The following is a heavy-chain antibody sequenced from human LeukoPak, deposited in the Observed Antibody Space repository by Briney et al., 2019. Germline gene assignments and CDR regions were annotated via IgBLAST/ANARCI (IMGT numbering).Heavy chain of an antibody. V-gene: IGHV3-49*03. CDR1: GFTFGDYA. Sequence: GGSLRLSCTASGFTFGDYAMSWFRQAPGKGLEWVGFIRSKAYGGTTEYAASVKGRFTISRDDSKSIAYLQMNSLKTEDTAVYYCTRAMGYYYDSSGYSPFGYWGQGTLVTVSS. CDR2: IRSKAYGGTT. CDR3: TRAMGYYYDSSGYSPFGY. J-gene: IGHJ4*02. D-gene: IGHD3-22*01.